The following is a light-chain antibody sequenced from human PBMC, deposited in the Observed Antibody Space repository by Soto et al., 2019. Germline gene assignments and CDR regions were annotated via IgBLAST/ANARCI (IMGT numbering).Light chain of an antibody. CDR1: SSDVGGYNY. CDR2: EVS. Sequence: QLVLTQPASVSGSPGQSITISCNGTSSDVGGYNYVSWYQQHPGKAPKLMIYEVSNRPSGVSNRFSGSKSGNTASLTISGLQAEDEADYYCSSYTSSSTLGVFGGGTKLTVL. CDR3: SSYTSSSTLGV. J-gene: IGLJ3*02. V-gene: IGLV2-14*01.